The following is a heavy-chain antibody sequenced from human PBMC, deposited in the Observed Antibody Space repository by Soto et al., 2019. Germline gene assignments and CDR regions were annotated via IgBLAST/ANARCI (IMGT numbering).Heavy chain of an antibody. Sequence: QVQLQESGPGLVKPSQTLSLTCTVSGGSISTAYDYWSWIRQHPGKGLERIGYIYYLGDTNYNPSLKSRVSMSVDASKNQFSLRLSSVTAADTAVYYCASLTKGLDSWGPGTLVTVSS. CDR2: IYYLGDT. V-gene: IGHV4-31*03. J-gene: IGHJ4*02. CDR1: GGSISTAYDY. D-gene: IGHD3-9*01. CDR3: ASLTKGLDS.